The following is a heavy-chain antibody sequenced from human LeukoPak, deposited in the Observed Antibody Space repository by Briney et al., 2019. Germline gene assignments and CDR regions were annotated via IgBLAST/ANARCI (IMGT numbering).Heavy chain of an antibody. D-gene: IGHD2-2*01. CDR1: GYTFTGYY. J-gene: IGHJ5*02. CDR2: IIPIFGTA. Sequence: SVKVSCKASGYTFTGYYMHWVRQAPGQGLEWMGGIIPIFGTANYAQKFQGRVTITADKSTSTAYMELSSLRSEDTAVYYCAREVTPVVPAPHGWLDPWGQGTLVTVSS. CDR3: AREVTPVVPAPHGWLDP. V-gene: IGHV1-69*06.